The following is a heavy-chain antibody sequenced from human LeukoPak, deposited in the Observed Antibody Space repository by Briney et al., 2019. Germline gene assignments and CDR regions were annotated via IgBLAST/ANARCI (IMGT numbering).Heavy chain of an antibody. CDR1: GYTFTSYY. J-gene: IGHJ4*02. D-gene: IGHD3-3*01. CDR3: ARVFDYDFWSGYYDY. V-gene: IGHV1-46*01. Sequence: ASGKVSCKASGYTFTSYYMHWVRQAPAQGIEWMGIINPSGGSTSYAQKFQGRVTMTRDTSTSTVYMELSSLRSEDTAVYYCARVFDYDFWSGYYDYWGQGTLVTVSS. CDR2: INPSGGST.